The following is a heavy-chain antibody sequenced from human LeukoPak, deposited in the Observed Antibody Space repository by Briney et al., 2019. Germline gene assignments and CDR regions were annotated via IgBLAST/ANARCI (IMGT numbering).Heavy chain of an antibody. Sequence: PGGSLRLSCAASGFTFSSYDMHWVRQATGKGLEWVSAIGTAGDTYYPGSVKGRFTISRENAKNSLYLQMNSLRVEDTALYYCTRGQSYCGADCYSDWGQGTLVTVSS. CDR3: TRGQSYCGADCYSD. J-gene: IGHJ4*02. CDR2: IGTAGDT. CDR1: GFTFSSYD. V-gene: IGHV3-13*01. D-gene: IGHD2-21*02.